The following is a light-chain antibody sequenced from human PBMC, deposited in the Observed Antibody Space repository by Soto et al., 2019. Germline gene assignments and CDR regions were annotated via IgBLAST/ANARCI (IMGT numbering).Light chain of an antibody. V-gene: IGKV3-20*01. CDR1: QSVASTY. CDR2: GAS. CDR3: QQYGNSPPFT. Sequence: DIVLTQSPGTLSVSPGERATLSCRASQSVASTYLAWYQQKPGQAPRLLIYGASSRATGIPDRFSGSGSGTDFTLTISRLEPEDFAVYYCQQYGNSPPFTFGPGTKVDIK. J-gene: IGKJ3*01.